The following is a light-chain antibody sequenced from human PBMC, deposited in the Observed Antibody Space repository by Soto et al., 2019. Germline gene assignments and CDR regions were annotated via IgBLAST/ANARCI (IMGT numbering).Light chain of an antibody. V-gene: IGKV3-15*01. J-gene: IGKJ2*01. Sequence: EIVMTQSPAILSVSPGERVTLSCRASQSVFSNLAWYQQKVGQAPRLLIDGASTRATGITVRFSGSGSGTDFTIIISSLQSEDFDIYYCKKYNNWPYTFGQGTKLEI. CDR3: KKYNNWPYT. CDR2: GAS. CDR1: QSVFSN.